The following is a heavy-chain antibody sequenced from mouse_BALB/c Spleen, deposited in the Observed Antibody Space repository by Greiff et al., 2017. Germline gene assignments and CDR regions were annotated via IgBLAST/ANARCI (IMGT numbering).Heavy chain of an antibody. Sequence: DVKLQESGAELVKPGASVKLSCTASGFNIKDTYMHWVKQRPEQGLEWIGRIDPANGNTKYDPKFQGKATITADTSSNTAYLQLSSLTSEDTAVYYCARGLTGDYWGQGTTLTVSS. CDR3: ARGLTGDY. V-gene: IGHV14-3*02. CDR1: GFNIKDTY. D-gene: IGHD4-1*01. CDR2: IDPANGNT. J-gene: IGHJ2*01.